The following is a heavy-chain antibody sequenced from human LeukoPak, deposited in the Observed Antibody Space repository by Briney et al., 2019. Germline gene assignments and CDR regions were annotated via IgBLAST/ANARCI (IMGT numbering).Heavy chain of an antibody. Sequence: SETLSLTCTVSGGSISSSSYYWGWIRQPPGKGLEWIGSIYYSGSTYYNPSLKSRVTISVDTSKSQFSLKLTSVTAADTAVYYCARLGIGVVPSAMLGDYYFDYWGQGTLVTVSS. CDR3: ARLGIGVVPSAMLGDYYFDY. V-gene: IGHV4-39*07. CDR1: GGSISSSSYY. J-gene: IGHJ4*02. D-gene: IGHD2-2*01. CDR2: IYYSGST.